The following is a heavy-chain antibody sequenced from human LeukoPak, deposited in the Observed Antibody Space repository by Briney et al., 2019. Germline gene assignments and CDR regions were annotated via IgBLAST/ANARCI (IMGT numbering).Heavy chain of an antibody. V-gene: IGHV1-2*04. CDR2: INPNSGGT. Sequence: ASVKVSCKASGYTFTGYYMHWVRQAPGQGLEWMGWINPNSGGTNYAQKFQGWVTMTRDTSISAAYMELSRLRSDDTAVYYCATGIAVAGNAFDIWGQGTMVTVSS. D-gene: IGHD6-19*01. CDR1: GYTFTGYY. J-gene: IGHJ3*02. CDR3: ATGIAVAGNAFDI.